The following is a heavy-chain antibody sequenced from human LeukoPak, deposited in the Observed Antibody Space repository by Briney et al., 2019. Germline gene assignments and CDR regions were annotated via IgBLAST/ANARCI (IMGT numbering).Heavy chain of an antibody. CDR1: GGSFSGYY. V-gene: IGHV4-34*01. CDR2: INHSGST. CDR3: ARSNSYGPDGMDV. J-gene: IGHJ6*02. D-gene: IGHD5-18*01. Sequence: SETLSLTCAVYGGSFSGYYWSWIRQPPGKGLEWIGEINHSGSTNYNPSLKSRVTISVDTSKNQFSLKLSSVTAADTAVYYCARSNSYGPDGMDVWGQGTTVTVSS.